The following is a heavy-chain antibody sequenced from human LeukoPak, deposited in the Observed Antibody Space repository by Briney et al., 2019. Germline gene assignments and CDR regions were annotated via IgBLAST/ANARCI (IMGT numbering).Heavy chain of an antibody. V-gene: IGHV4-4*07. J-gene: IGHJ6*03. CDR2: IYTTEST. Sequence: PSETLSLTCTVSGGSISGYYWSWIRQPAGKGLEWIGRIYTTESTNYNPSLKSRVTISVDKSKNQFSLKLSSVTAADTAMYYCARGVDYYYYMDVWGKGTTVTVSS. CDR1: GGSISGYY. CDR3: ARGVDYYYYMDV.